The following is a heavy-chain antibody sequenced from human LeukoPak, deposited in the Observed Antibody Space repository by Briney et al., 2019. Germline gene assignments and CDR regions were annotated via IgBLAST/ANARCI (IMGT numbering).Heavy chain of an antibody. CDR2: ISGSGGST. J-gene: IGHJ4*02. V-gene: IGHV3-23*01. CDR1: GFTFSNYA. Sequence: GGSLRLSCAASGFTFSNYAMSWVRQAPGKGLEWVSAISGSGGSTYYADSVKGRFTISRDNSKNTLYLQMNSLRAEDTAVYYCLAYCGGDCWYYFDYWGQGTLVTVSS. D-gene: IGHD2-21*02. CDR3: LAYCGGDCWYYFDY.